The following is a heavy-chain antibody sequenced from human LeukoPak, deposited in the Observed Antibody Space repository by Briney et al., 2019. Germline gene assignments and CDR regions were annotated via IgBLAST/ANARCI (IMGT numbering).Heavy chain of an antibody. Sequence: GASVKVSCKASGYTLTGYYMHWVRQAPGQGLEWMGWINPNSGGTNYAQKFQGRVTMTRDTSISTAYMELSRLRSDDTAVYYCARLRDYYDSSGYYQKEIDYWGQGTLVTVSS. D-gene: IGHD3-22*01. CDR3: ARLRDYYDSSGYYQKEIDY. CDR1: GYTLTGYY. V-gene: IGHV1-2*02. CDR2: INPNSGGT. J-gene: IGHJ4*02.